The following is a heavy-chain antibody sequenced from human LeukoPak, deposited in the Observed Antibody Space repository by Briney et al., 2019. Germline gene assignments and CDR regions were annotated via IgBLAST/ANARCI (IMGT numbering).Heavy chain of an antibody. CDR1: GGSISSYY. J-gene: IGHJ4*02. D-gene: IGHD3-10*01. V-gene: IGHV4-59*08. CDR2: IYYSVST. CDR3: ARGWGFIDY. Sequence: SETLSLTCTVSGGSISSYYWSWIRQPQGKGLEWIGYIYYSVSTNYNPSLQSRVTISVDTSKNQFSLRLTSVTAADTAVYYCARGWGFIDYWGQGTLVTVSS.